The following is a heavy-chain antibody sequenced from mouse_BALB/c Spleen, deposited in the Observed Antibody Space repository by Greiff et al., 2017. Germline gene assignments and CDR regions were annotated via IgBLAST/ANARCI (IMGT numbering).Heavy chain of an antibody. Sequence: QVQLQQSGAELAKPGASVKMSCKASGYTFTSYWMHWVKQRPGQGLEWIGYINPSTGYTEYNQKFKDKATLTADKSSSTAYMQLSSLTSEDSAVYYCARNGRLDYWGQGTTLTVSS. CDR3: ARNGRLDY. V-gene: IGHV1-7*01. CDR2: INPSTGYT. CDR1: GYTFTSYW. J-gene: IGHJ2*01.